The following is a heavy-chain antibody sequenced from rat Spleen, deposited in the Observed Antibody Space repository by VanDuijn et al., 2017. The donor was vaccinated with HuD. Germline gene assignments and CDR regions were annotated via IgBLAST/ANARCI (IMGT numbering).Heavy chain of an antibody. CDR2: ISSNGST. J-gene: IGHJ1*01. V-gene: IGHV2S12*01. D-gene: IGHD1-5*01. CDR1: GFSLTSNG. Sequence: QVQLKESGPGLVQPSQTLSLTCTVSGFSLTSNGVSWVRQPPGKGLEWIAAISSNGSTYYNSALTSRLSISRDTSKSQVFLKMNSLQSEDTAIYFCSRDEYRYNWGPGTMVTVSS. CDR3: SRDEYRYN.